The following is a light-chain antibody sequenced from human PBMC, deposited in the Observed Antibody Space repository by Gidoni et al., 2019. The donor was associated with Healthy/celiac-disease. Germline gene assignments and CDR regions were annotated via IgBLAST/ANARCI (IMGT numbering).Light chain of an antibody. CDR1: KLGGKS. Sequence: SYERTQPPSVSVSPGQTASITCSGDKLGGKSACWYQQKPDQSPVLVIYQDSKRPSGIPELFSCSNSGNTATLTISGTPAMDEADYYCQAWDSSTVVFGGGTKLTVL. CDR2: QDS. CDR3: QAWDSSTVV. V-gene: IGLV3-1*01. J-gene: IGLJ2*01.